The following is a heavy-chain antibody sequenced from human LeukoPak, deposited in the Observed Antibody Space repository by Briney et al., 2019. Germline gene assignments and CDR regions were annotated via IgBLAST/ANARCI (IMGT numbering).Heavy chain of an antibody. V-gene: IGHV3-30*18. CDR1: GFTFSSYG. D-gene: IGHD4-23*01. J-gene: IGHJ4*02. CDR3: AKTLDYGGNFIDY. CDR2: ISYDGSNK. Sequence: HPGGSLRLSCAASGFTFSSYGMHWVRQAPGKGLEWVAVISYDGSNKYYADSVKGRFTISRDNSKNTLYLQMNSLRAEDTAVYYCAKTLDYGGNFIDYWGQGTLVTVSS.